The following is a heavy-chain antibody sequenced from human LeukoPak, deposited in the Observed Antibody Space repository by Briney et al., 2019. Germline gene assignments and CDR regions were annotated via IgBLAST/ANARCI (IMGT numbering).Heavy chain of an antibody. Sequence: SETLSLTCTVSGGSISSYYWSWIRQPPGKGLEWIGYIYYSGSTNYNPSLKSRVTIPVDTSKNQFSLKLSSVTAADTAVYYCARRRGGSGWFYFDYWGQGALVTVSS. J-gene: IGHJ4*02. D-gene: IGHD6-19*01. CDR2: IYYSGST. CDR3: ARRRGGSGWFYFDY. CDR1: GGSISSYY. V-gene: IGHV4-59*08.